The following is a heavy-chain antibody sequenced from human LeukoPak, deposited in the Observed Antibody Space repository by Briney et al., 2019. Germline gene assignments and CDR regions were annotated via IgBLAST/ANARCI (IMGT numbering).Heavy chain of an antibody. CDR2: IYYSGST. Sequence: PSETLSLTCTVSGGSISSSSYYWGWIRQPPGKGLEWIGNIYYSGSTYYNPSLKSRVTISVDTSKNQFSLKLSSVTAADTAVYYCARTPIYYFDNSGYYNWGQGTLVTVSS. CDR3: ARTPIYYFDNSGYYN. D-gene: IGHD3-22*01. V-gene: IGHV4-39*07. J-gene: IGHJ4*02. CDR1: GGSISSSSYY.